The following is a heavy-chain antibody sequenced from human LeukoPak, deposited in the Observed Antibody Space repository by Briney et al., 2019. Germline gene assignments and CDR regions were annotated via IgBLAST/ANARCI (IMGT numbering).Heavy chain of an antibody. CDR3: AKAVYYYDSSGYYGTTFDY. CDR1: GFTFSSYA. V-gene: IGHV3-23*01. CDR2: ISGSGGST. J-gene: IGHJ4*02. Sequence: GGSLRLSCAASGFTFSSYAMSWVRQAPGKGLEWVSAISGSGGSTYYADSVKGRFTISRDNSKNTLYLQMNSLRAEDTVVYYCAKAVYYYDSSGYYGTTFDYWGQGTLVTASS. D-gene: IGHD3-22*01.